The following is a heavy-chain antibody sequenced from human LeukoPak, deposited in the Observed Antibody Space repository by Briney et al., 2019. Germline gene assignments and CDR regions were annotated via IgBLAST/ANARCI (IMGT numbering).Heavy chain of an antibody. CDR2: IKENGSEK. CDR3: ARGFGYNYFY. J-gene: IGHJ4*02. CDR1: GFTFSDYY. V-gene: IGHV3-7*05. D-gene: IGHD5-18*01. Sequence: PGGSLRLSCAASGFTFSDYYMSWIRQAPGKGLEWVANIKENGSEKYYVDSVKGRFTISRDNAKNSLYLQMNSLRAEDTAVYYCARGFGYNYFYWGQGTLVTVSS.